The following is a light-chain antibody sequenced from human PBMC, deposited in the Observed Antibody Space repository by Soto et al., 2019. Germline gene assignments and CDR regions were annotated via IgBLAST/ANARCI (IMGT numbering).Light chain of an antibody. CDR2: LAS. Sequence: EIVMTQSPLYLPVTPGEPASISCRSSQSLLHSNGFNFLDWYLQKTGQPPQFLIYLASHRPSGVPDSFSASGSVTDFTLKISRVDAEDVGVDYCMQALPTHRTCGQGLKVDIK. CDR3: MQALPTHRT. CDR1: QSLLHSNGFNF. J-gene: IGKJ1*01. V-gene: IGKV2-28*01.